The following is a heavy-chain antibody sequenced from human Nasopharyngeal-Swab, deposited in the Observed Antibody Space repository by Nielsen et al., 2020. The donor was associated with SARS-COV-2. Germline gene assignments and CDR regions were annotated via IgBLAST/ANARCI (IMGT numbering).Heavy chain of an antibody. Sequence: WIRQPPGKGLEWIGYIYYSGSTNYNPSLKSRVTISVDTPKNQFSLKLSSVTAADTAVYYCAREIYDGHHDPWGQGTLVTVSS. V-gene: IGHV4-59*01. CDR2: IYYSGST. D-gene: IGHD3-3*01. CDR3: AREIYDGHHDP. J-gene: IGHJ5*02.